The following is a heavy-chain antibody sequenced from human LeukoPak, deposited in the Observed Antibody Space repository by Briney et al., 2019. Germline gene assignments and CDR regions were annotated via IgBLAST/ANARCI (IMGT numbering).Heavy chain of an antibody. Sequence: PSETLSLTCTVSGGSISSYYWNWIRQPAGKGLEWIGCIYTSGSTNYNPSLKSRVTISVDKSKNQFSLKLSSVTAADTAVYYCARTPSFDVWGSYDWFDPWGQGTLVTVSS. CDR2: IYTSGST. CDR1: GGSISSYY. V-gene: IGHV4-4*07. D-gene: IGHD3-16*01. J-gene: IGHJ5*02. CDR3: ARTPSFDVWGSYDWFDP.